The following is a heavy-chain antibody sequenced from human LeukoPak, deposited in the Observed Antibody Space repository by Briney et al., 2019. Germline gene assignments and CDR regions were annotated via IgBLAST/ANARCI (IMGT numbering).Heavy chain of an antibody. Sequence: ASVKVSCKASGYTFTSYGISWVRQAPGQGLEWMGWISAYNGNTNYAQELQGRVTMTTDTSTSTAYMELRSLRSDDTAVYYCARDPAATIYTARAYYYYYGMDVWGQGTTVTVSS. V-gene: IGHV1-18*01. CDR2: ISAYNGNT. J-gene: IGHJ6*02. CDR3: ARDPAATIYTARAYYYYYGMDV. CDR1: GYTFTSYG. D-gene: IGHD6-25*01.